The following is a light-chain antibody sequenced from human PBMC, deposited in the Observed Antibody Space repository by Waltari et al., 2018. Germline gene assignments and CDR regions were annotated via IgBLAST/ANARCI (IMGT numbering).Light chain of an antibody. V-gene: IGLV2-11*01. Sequence: QSALTQPRSVSGSPGQSVAISCTGTSSDVGGYNYVSWYQHHPGKAPKLMIYDVTKRPSGVPDRFSGSKSGNTASLTISGLQADDEADYYCCSYAGPFGGGTKLTVL. CDR3: CSYAGP. CDR2: DVT. CDR1: SSDVGGYNY. J-gene: IGLJ2*01.